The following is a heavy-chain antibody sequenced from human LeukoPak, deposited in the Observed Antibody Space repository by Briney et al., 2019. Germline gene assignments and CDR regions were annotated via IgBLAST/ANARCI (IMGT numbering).Heavy chain of an antibody. CDR2: ISYDGRNK. J-gene: IGHJ4*02. D-gene: IGHD4-17*01. CDR1: GFTFSTYG. V-gene: IGHV3-30*18. Sequence: GGSLRLSCAASGFTFSTYGMHWVRQVPGKGLEWGAVISYDGRNKEYADSVKGRFIISRDNSKSTLSLQMNSLRAEDTAVYYCAKVPYGDSYMYNFDYWGQGTLVTVSS. CDR3: AKVPYGDSYMYNFDY.